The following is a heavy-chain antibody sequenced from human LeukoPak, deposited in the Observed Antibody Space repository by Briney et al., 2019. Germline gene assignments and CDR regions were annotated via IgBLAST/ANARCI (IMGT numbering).Heavy chain of an antibody. V-gene: IGHV1-46*01. CDR1: GYTFTSYY. J-gene: IGHJ4*02. Sequence: ATVKVSCKASGYTFTSYYMHWVRQAPGQGLGWMGIINPSGGSTSYAQKFQGRVTMTRDTSTSTVYMELSSLRSEDTAVYYCARVQARRDGYNRYYFDYWGQGTLVTVSS. CDR3: ARVQARRDGYNRYYFDY. CDR2: INPSGGST. D-gene: IGHD5-24*01.